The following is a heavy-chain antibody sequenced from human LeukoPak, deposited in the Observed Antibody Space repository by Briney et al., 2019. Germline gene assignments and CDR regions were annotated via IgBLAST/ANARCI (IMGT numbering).Heavy chain of an antibody. V-gene: IGHV3-23*01. Sequence: GGSLRLSCAASGFTFSSYAMSWVRQAPGKGLEWVSAISGSGGSTYYADSVKGRFTISRDNSKNTLYLQMNSQRAEDTAVYYCAKGVGLRYFDWLLGGGQFDYWGQGTLVTVSS. CDR2: ISGSGGST. CDR1: GFTFSSYA. J-gene: IGHJ4*02. CDR3: AKGVGLRYFDWLLGGGQFDY. D-gene: IGHD3-9*01.